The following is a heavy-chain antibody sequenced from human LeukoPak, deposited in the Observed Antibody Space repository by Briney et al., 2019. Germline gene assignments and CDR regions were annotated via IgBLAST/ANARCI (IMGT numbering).Heavy chain of an antibody. CDR2: INPNSGGT. J-gene: IGHJ5*01. CDR3: ARDPRDTGGSYDS. D-gene: IGHD2-8*02. Sequence: ASVKVSCKASGYTFTGYYMQWVRQAPGQGPEWMGWINPNSGGTNYAQKFQGRLTFTRDSSISTAYMEVSSLKSDDTALYYCARDPRDTGGSYDSWGQGTLLTVSS. V-gene: IGHV1-2*02. CDR1: GYTFTGYY.